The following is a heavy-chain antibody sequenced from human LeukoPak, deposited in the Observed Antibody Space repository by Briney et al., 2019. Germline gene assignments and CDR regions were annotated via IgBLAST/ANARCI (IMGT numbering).Heavy chain of an antibody. CDR3: ARARAAGSWYYFDS. CDR2: VFPSGST. V-gene: IGHV4-39*07. J-gene: IGHJ4*02. CDR1: GGSISSSSYY. D-gene: IGHD6-13*01. Sequence: SETLSLTCTVSGGSISSSSYYWGWIRQPPGKGLEWIGRVFPSGSTNYNPSLKSRVTMSISPSKAQFSLQLTSVTAADTAVYYCARARAAGSWYYFDSWGQGVLVTVSS.